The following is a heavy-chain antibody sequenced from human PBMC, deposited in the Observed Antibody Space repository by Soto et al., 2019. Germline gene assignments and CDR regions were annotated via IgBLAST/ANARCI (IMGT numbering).Heavy chain of an antibody. CDR2: INPNSGAT. CDR1: GHTFTDFF. Sequence: ASVKVSCKAYGHTFTDFFLHWLRQAPGQGLEWMGWINPNSGATNYAQKFQGRVTMTRDTSVNTAYMELSRLRSDDTAVYYCAKDKILPATIYGGAYNCFDPWRQRTLVTVST. CDR3: AKDKILPATIYGGAYNCFDP. D-gene: IGHD5-12*01. V-gene: IGHV1-2*02. J-gene: IGHJ5*02.